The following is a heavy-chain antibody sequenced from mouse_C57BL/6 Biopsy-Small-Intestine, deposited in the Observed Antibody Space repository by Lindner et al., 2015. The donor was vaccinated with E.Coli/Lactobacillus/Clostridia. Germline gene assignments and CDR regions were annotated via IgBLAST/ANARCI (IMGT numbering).Heavy chain of an antibody. Sequence: SVKVSCKASGYTFTGYYMHWVRQAPGQGLEWMGRINPNSGGTNYAQKFQGRVTMTRDTSISTAYMELSRLRSDDTAVYYCALLRIAAAGYDAFDIWGQGTMVTVSS. CDR2: INPNSGGT. CDR1: GYTFTGYY. V-gene: IGHV1-53*01. CDR3: ALLRIAAAGYDAFDI. D-gene: IGHD2-3*01. J-gene: IGHJ3*01.